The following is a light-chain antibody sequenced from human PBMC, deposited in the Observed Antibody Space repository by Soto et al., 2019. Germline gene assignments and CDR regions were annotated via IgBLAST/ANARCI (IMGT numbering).Light chain of an antibody. CDR3: SSYTSSSTLV. V-gene: IGLV2-14*01. J-gene: IGLJ7*01. CDR2: EVS. Sequence: QSVLTQPASVSGSPGQSITISCTGTSSDVGDYNYVSWYQHHPGKAPKIMIYEVSNRPSGVSNRFSGSKSGNTASLTISGLQAEDEADYYCSSYTSSSTLVFGRGTQLTVL. CDR1: SSDVGDYNY.